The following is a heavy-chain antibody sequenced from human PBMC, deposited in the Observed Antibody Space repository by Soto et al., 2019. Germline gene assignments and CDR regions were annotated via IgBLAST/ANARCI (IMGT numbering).Heavy chain of an antibody. CDR1: GGSFSGYY. CDR2: INHSGST. J-gene: IGHJ4*02. Sequence: QVQLQQWGAGLLKPSETLSLTCAVYGGSFSGYYWSWIRQPPGKGLEWIGEINHSGSTNYNPSLKRRVTISVDTSKNQFSLKLSSVTAADTAVYYCARVIVGATPTGDYWGQGTLVTVSS. V-gene: IGHV4-34*01. CDR3: ARVIVGATPTGDY. D-gene: IGHD1-26*01.